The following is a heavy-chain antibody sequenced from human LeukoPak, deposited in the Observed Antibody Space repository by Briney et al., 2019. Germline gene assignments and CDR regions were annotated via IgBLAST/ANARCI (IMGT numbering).Heavy chain of an antibody. J-gene: IGHJ5*02. Sequence: GGSLRLSCAASGFTFSSYGMHWVRQAPGKGLDGVAVISYDGSNKYYADSVKGRFTISRDNSKNTLYLQMNSLRAEDTAVYYCAKDDQHYGDYPGWFDPWGQGTLVTVSS. CDR2: ISYDGSNK. V-gene: IGHV3-30*18. CDR3: AKDDQHYGDYPGWFDP. CDR1: GFTFSSYG. D-gene: IGHD4-17*01.